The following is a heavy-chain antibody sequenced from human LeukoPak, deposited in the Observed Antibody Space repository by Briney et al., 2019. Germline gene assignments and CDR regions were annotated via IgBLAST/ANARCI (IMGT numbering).Heavy chain of an antibody. D-gene: IGHD3-22*01. J-gene: IGHJ4*02. CDR3: ARDPYYYDSSGYQPPFDY. Sequence: GASVKVSCKASGYTFTSYGISWVRQAPGQGLEWMGWISAYNGNTNYAQKLQGRVTMTTDTSTTTAYMELRSLRSDDTAVYYCARDPYYYDSSGYQPPFDYWGQGTLVTVSS. CDR2: ISAYNGNT. V-gene: IGHV1-18*01. CDR1: GYTFTSYG.